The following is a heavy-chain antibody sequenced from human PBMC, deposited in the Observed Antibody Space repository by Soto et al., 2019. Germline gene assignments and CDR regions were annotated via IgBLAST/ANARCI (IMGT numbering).Heavy chain of an antibody. D-gene: IGHD4-17*01. Sequence: GGSLRLSCAASGFTFSSYAMSWVRQAPGKGLEWVSAISGSGGSTYYADSVKGRFTISRDNSKNTLYLQMNSLRAEDTAVYYCAKGYEYGDYLDYFDYWGQGTLVTVSS. CDR2: ISGSGGST. CDR3: AKGYEYGDYLDYFDY. V-gene: IGHV3-23*01. J-gene: IGHJ4*02. CDR1: GFTFSSYA.